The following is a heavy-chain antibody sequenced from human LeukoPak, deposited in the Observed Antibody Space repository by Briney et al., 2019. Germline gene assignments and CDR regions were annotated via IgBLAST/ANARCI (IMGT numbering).Heavy chain of an antibody. CDR3: ARDYPPPPVAGPYYFDY. CDR1: GFTFSDYC. J-gene: IGHJ4*02. D-gene: IGHD6-19*01. Sequence: PGGSLRLSCVASGFTFSDYCMSWVRQAPGKGLEWVANIKQDGSEKYYVDSVKGRFTISRDNAKNSLYLQMNSVRAEDTAIYYCARDYPPPPVAGPYYFDYWGQGTLVTVSS. CDR2: IKQDGSEK. V-gene: IGHV3-7*05.